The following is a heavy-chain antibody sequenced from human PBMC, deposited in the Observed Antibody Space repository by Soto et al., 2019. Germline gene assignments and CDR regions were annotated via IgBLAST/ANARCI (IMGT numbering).Heavy chain of an antibody. CDR2: ISWNSGSI. J-gene: IGHJ6*02. Sequence: EVQLVESGGGLVQPGRSLRLSCAASGFTFDDYAMHWVRQAPGKGLDWVSGISWNSGSIGYADSVKGRFTISRDNAKNSLYLQMNSLRAEDTALYYCAKALYSSSLYYYYGMDVWGQGTTVTVSS. CDR3: AKALYSSSLYYYYGMDV. CDR1: GFTFDDYA. V-gene: IGHV3-9*01. D-gene: IGHD6-6*01.